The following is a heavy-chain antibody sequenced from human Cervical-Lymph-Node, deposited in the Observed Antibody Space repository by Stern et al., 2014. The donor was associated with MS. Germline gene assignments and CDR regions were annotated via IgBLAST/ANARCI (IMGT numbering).Heavy chain of an antibody. Sequence: ESGPTLVKPTQTLSLTCTFSGFSLNTIGVGVGWIRPPPGKALGWPAVIYWDDDERHRASLKGRVTVTTETFNNPVVLPLSTVDPVDTATYYCAHISIALRRKVYYFDYWGQGTLISVSS. CDR1: GFSLNTIGVG. CDR2: IYWDDDE. V-gene: IGHV2-5*02. CDR3: AHISIALRRKVYYFDY. D-gene: IGHD6-13*01. J-gene: IGHJ4*02.